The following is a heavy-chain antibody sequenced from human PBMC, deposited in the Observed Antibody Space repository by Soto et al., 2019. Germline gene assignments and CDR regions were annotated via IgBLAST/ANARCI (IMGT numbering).Heavy chain of an antibody. D-gene: IGHD3-22*01. V-gene: IGHV4-30-4*01. Sequence: QVQLQESGPGLVKPSQTLSLTCTVSGASISGGDYYWTWIRQPPGKGLEWIGSIYYTGNTYSNPSLECRLSISVDPSNNQFALRLTSVTAPDTDIYYCARATYDSSTYSLDYWGQGTLVTVSS. CDR3: ARATYDSSTYSLDY. CDR1: GASISGGDYY. CDR2: IYYTGNT. J-gene: IGHJ4*02.